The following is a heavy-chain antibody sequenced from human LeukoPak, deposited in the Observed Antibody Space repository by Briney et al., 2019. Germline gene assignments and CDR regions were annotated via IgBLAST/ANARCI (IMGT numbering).Heavy chain of an antibody. CDR3: ARGARGSGTASDY. Sequence: PGGSLRLSCAASGFTFSSYEMNWVRQAPGKGLVWVSRINSDGSSTNYADSVKGRFTISRDNAKNTLHLQMNSLRAEDTAVYYCARGARGSGTASDYWGQGTLVTVSS. CDR1: GFTFSSYE. J-gene: IGHJ4*02. CDR2: INSDGSST. V-gene: IGHV3-74*01. D-gene: IGHD3-10*01.